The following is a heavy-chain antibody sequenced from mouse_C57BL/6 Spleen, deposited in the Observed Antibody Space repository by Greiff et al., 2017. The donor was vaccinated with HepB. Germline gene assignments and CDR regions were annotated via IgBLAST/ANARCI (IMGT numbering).Heavy chain of an antibody. D-gene: IGHD2-2*01. CDR2: INPYNGDT. Sequence: VQLQQSGPELVKPGDSVKISCKASGYSFTGYFMNWVMQSHGKSLEWIGRINPYNGDTFYNQKFKGKATLTVDKSSSTAHMERRSLTSEDSAVYYCARSVGGYDGYFDYWGQGTTLTVSS. CDR3: ARSVGGYDGYFDY. CDR1: GYSFTGYF. V-gene: IGHV1-20*01. J-gene: IGHJ2*01.